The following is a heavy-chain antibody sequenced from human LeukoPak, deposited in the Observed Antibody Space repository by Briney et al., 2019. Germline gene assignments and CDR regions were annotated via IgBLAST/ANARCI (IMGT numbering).Heavy chain of an antibody. D-gene: IGHD6-13*01. J-gene: IGHJ4*02. CDR2: IIPIFGTA. V-gene: IGHV1-69*05. Sequence: SVKVSCKASGDTFSSYAISWVRQAPGQGLEWMGGIIPIFGTANYAQKFQGRVTITTDESTSTAYMELSSLRSEDTAVYYCARFRSSRQQLGFFDYWGQGTLVTVSS. CDR3: ARFRSSRQQLGFFDY. CDR1: GDTFSSYA.